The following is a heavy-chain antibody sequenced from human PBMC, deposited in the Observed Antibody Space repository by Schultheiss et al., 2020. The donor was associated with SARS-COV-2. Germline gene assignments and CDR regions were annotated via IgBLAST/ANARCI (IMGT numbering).Heavy chain of an antibody. CDR3: AKGGKHDWFDP. V-gene: IGHV4-61*01. CDR1: GYSISNGYY. J-gene: IGHJ5*02. CDR2: IYYSGST. Sequence: SETLSLTCAVSGYSISNGYYWSWVRQPPGKGLEWIGNIYYSGSTNYNPSLKSRVTISVDTSKNQFSLKVSSVTAADTAVYYCAKGGKHDWFDPWGQGTLVTVSS.